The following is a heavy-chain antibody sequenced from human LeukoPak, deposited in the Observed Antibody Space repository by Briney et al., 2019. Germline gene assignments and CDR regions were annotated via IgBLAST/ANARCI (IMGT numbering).Heavy chain of an antibody. V-gene: IGHV4-59*01. Sequence: SETLSLTCTDPSGSISGYYWNWIRQPPGKGLEWIGYIYHTGSTNYNPSLKSRVTISVDTSKNQSSLKLSSVTAADTAVYFCARGYSSRLIHYWGQGTLVTVSS. CDR2: IYHTGST. CDR3: ARGYSSRLIHY. D-gene: IGHD6-13*01. J-gene: IGHJ4*02. CDR1: SGSISGYY.